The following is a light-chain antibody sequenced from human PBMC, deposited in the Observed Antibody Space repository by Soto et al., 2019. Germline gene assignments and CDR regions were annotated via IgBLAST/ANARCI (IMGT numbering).Light chain of an antibody. V-gene: IGKV3-15*01. CDR2: GAS. CDR1: QPVASN. Sequence: EMTQSPATLSVSPGERATLSCRASQPVASNIAWYQQKPGQAPRLLIRGASTRATGVSARFSAAGSGTEFTLTISSLQSEDFAVYYCQQYHNWPPQYTFGQGNRLQIK. J-gene: IGKJ2*01. CDR3: QQYHNWPPQYT.